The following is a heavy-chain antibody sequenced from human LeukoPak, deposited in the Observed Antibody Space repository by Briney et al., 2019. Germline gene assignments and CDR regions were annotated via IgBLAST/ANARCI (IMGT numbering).Heavy chain of an antibody. CDR3: ARSYYGSGSYYNLDY. V-gene: IGHV4-59*01. D-gene: IGHD3-10*01. J-gene: IGHJ4*02. CDR1: GGSISSYY. CDR2: IYYSGST. Sequence: SETLSLTCTVSGGSISSYYWSWIRQPPGKGLEWIGYIYYSGSTNYNPSLKSRVTISVDTSKNQFSLKLSSVTAADTAVYYCARSYYGSGSYYNLDYWGQGTLVTVSS.